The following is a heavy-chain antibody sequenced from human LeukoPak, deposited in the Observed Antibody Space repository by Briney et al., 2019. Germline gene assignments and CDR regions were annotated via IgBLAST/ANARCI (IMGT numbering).Heavy chain of an antibody. CDR3: ASNTGSDSSGYAY. D-gene: IGHD3-22*01. V-gene: IGHV1-18*01. CDR1: GYTFTSYG. J-gene: IGHJ4*02. CDR2: ISAYSGDT. Sequence: GASVKVSCKASGYTFTSYGISWVRQAPGQGLEWMGWISAYSGDTNYAQNLQDRVTMTTDTSTRTAYMELRTLRSDDTAVYYCASNTGSDSSGYAYWGQGTQVTVSS.